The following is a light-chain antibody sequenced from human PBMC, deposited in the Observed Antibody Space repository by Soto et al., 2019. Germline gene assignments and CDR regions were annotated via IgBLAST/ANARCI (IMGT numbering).Light chain of an antibody. CDR1: QSVYNN. V-gene: IGKV3-15*01. J-gene: IGKJ3*01. CDR3: RQYNNWPLVT. Sequence: EVAVTLQKATVSVSPGERATLSCGASQSVYNNLAWYQQKPGQAPRLLIYGASTRATGIPARFSGSGSGTEFTLTISSLQSEDFAVYYCRQYNNWPLVTFGPVTKVDI. CDR2: GAS.